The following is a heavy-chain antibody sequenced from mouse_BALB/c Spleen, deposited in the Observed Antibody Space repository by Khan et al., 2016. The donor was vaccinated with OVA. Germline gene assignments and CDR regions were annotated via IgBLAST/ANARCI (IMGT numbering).Heavy chain of an antibody. CDR3: ARLAYYYNSAGFAY. CDR1: GFSFSTYG. Sequence: EVQLQESGGDFVRPGGSLKLSCAASGFSFSTYGMSWVRQTPDKRLEWVATFNTGGAYTYYPDTVKGRFTISRDNAKNTLYLQLSILKSEDTAIYYCARLAYYYNSAGFAYWGRGTLVTVSA. J-gene: IGHJ3*01. CDR2: FNTGGAYT. D-gene: IGHD1-1*01. V-gene: IGHV5-6*01.